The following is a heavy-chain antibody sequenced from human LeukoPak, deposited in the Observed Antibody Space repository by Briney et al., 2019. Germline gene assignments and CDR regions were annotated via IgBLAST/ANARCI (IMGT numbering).Heavy chain of an antibody. CDR2: ISWNSGSI. Sequence: QSGGSLRLSCAASGFTFDDYAMHWVRQAPGKGLEWVSGISWNSGSIGYADSVKGRFTISRDNAKNSLYLQMNSLRAEDTALYYCAKDTAHYGDYVYFDYWGQGTLVTVSS. CDR3: AKDTAHYGDYVYFDY. CDR1: GFTFDDYA. D-gene: IGHD4-17*01. V-gene: IGHV3-9*01. J-gene: IGHJ4*02.